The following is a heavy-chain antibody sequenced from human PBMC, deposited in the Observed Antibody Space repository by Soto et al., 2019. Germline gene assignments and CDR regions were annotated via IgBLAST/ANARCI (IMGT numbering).Heavy chain of an antibody. CDR2: IKQDGREK. CDR3: ARPLGWRDAFDI. CDR1: GFSFSGYW. D-gene: IGHD6-19*01. Sequence: EVQLVESGGDLVQPGGSLRLSCAASGFSFSGYWMSWVRQAPGKGLEWVANIKQDGREKYYVDSVKGRFTIFRDNAENSLYLQMNSLRAEDTAIYYCARPLGWRDAFDICGQGTMVTVSS. V-gene: IGHV3-7*01. J-gene: IGHJ3*02.